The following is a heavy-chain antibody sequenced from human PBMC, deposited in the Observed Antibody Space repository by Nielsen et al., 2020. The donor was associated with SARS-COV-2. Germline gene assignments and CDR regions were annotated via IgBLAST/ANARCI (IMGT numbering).Heavy chain of an antibody. CDR3: AWGSSSWYYHYYYGMDV. CDR2: IYYSGST. V-gene: IGHV4-39*01. Sequence: SETLSLTCTVSGGSISSSSYYWGWIRQPPGKGLEWIGSIYYSGSTYYNPSLKSRVTISVDTSKNQFSLKLSSVTAADTAVYYCAWGSSSWYYHYYYGMDVWGQGTTVTVSS. J-gene: IGHJ6*02. CDR1: GGSISSSSYY. D-gene: IGHD6-13*01.